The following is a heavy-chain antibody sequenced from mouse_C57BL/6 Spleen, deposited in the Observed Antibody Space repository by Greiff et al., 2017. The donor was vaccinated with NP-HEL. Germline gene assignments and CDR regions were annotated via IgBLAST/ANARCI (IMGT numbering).Heavy chain of an antibody. J-gene: IGHJ4*01. Sequence: QVQLQQSGAELVRPGTSVKVSCKASGYAFTNYLIEWVKQRPGQGLEWIGVINTGSGGTNYNEKFKGKATLTADKSSSTAYMQLSSLTSEDSAVYFCARGGSYAMDYWGQGTSVTVSS. CDR1: GYAFTNYL. CDR2: INTGSGGT. CDR3: ARGGSYAMDY. V-gene: IGHV1-54*01.